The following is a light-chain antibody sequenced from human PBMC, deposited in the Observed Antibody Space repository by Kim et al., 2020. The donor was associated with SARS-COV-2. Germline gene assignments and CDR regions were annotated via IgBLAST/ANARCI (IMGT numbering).Light chain of an antibody. Sequence: ENVLTQSPGTLSLSPGEGATLSCRASQSVGNSYLAWYQQKPGQAPRLLIYDASSRATGIPDRFSGSGSGSDFTLTIRRLEPEDFAVYYCQQHDSSPWTFGQGTKVDIK. CDR2: DAS. CDR3: QQHDSSPWT. J-gene: IGKJ1*01. CDR1: QSVGNSY. V-gene: IGKV3-20*01.